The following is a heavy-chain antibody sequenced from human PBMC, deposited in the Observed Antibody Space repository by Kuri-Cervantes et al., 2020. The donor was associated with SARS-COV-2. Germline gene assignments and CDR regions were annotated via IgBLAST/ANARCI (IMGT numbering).Heavy chain of an antibody. J-gene: IGHJ4*02. CDR2: IYSGGST. CDR1: GFTVSSNY. V-gene: IGHV3-53*01. Sequence: GESLKISCAASGFTVSSNYMSWVRQAPGKGLEWVSVIYSGGSTYYADSVKGRFTISRDNSKNTLYLQMNSLRAEDTAVYYCARITTKQQLVPQGFDYWGQGTLVTVSS. D-gene: IGHD6-13*01. CDR3: ARITTKQQLVPQGFDY.